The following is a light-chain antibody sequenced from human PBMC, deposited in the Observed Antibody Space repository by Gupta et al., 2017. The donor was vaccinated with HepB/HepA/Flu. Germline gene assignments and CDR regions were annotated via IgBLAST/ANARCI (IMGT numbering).Light chain of an antibody. Sequence: VVFTQSPATLSLSPGEGATLSCRASQSVGRYLAWFQQKPGQPPRLLIYDASNGATGIPARFSGSGSGTDFTLTISSLETEDSAVYYCQQRGDWPLCSFGQGTKVEIK. CDR2: DAS. V-gene: IGKV3-11*01. J-gene: IGKJ2*04. CDR1: QSVGRY. CDR3: QQRGDWPLCS.